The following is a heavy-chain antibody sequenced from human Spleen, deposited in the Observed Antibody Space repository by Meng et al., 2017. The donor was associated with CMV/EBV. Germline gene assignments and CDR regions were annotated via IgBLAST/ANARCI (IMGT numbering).Heavy chain of an antibody. Sequence: SETLSITCTVSGGSISSYYWSWIRQPPGKGLEWIGYIYYSGSTNYNPSLKSRVTISVDTSKNQFSLKLSSVTAADTAVYYCAREASITGTWWFDPWGQGTLVTVSS. D-gene: IGHD1-7*01. V-gene: IGHV4-59*01. CDR1: GGSISSYY. CDR2: IYYSGST. J-gene: IGHJ5*02. CDR3: AREASITGTWWFDP.